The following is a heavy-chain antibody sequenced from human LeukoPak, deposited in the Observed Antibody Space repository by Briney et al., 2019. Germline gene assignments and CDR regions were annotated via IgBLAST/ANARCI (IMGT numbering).Heavy chain of an antibody. D-gene: IGHD2-21*01. Sequence: SQTLSLTRTVSGGSISSGGHYWTWIRQLPGKGLEWIGYIFYSGSTYYNPPLKSRVTISVDTSKNQFSLKLNSVTAADTAVYYCASRSPPGETGYFDYWGQGTLVTVSS. J-gene: IGHJ4*02. CDR3: ASRSPPGETGYFDY. V-gene: IGHV4-31*03. CDR2: IFYSGST. CDR1: GGSISSGGHY.